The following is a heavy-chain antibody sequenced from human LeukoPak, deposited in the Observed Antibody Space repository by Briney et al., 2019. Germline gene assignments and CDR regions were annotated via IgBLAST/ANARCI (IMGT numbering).Heavy chain of an antibody. V-gene: IGHV1-46*01. Sequence: ASVKVSCKASGYTFTSYYMHWVRQAPGQGLEWMGIINPSGGSTSYAQKFQGRVTMTRDTSTSTVYMELSSLRSEDTAVYYCARDQSGSYFRKKYYYYYMDVWGKGTTVTVSS. D-gene: IGHD1-26*01. J-gene: IGHJ6*03. CDR2: INPSGGST. CDR1: GYTFTSYY. CDR3: ARDQSGSYFRKKYYYYYMDV.